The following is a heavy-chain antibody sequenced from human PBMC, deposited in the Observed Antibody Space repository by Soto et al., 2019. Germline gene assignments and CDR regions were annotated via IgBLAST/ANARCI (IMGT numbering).Heavy chain of an antibody. CDR3: ERGKGMEENYYYYGLDI. D-gene: IGHD1-1*01. J-gene: IGHJ6*02. V-gene: IGHV1-3*01. CDR1: GYTFSTYA. Sequence: QVQVVQSGAEVKKPGASVKVSCKASGYTFSTYAMHWVRQAPGQSLEWMGWINGGTGQTRYSQRFQDRVTITRNTPASTANMELTSLTSEDTAVYYCERGKGMEENYYYYGLDIWGQGTTVTVSS. CDR2: INGGTGQT.